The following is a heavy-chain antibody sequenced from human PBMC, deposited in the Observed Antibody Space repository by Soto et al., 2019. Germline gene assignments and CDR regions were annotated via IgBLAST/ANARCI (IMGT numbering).Heavy chain of an antibody. V-gene: IGHV3-23*01. J-gene: IGHJ1*01. Sequence: GGSLRLACAASGFTFSSYAMSWVRQAPGKGLEWVSGISGGGGSTYYADSVKGRFTISRDNSKNTLYLQVNSLRAEDTAVYHCAKDQAAAGTIPRYFHYWGQGTLVTVSS. D-gene: IGHD6-13*01. CDR3: AKDQAAAGTIPRYFHY. CDR1: GFTFSSYA. CDR2: ISGGGGST.